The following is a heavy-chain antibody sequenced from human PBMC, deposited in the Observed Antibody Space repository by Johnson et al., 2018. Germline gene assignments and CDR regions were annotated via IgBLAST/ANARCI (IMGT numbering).Heavy chain of an antibody. J-gene: IGHJ3*02. V-gene: IGHV3-13*01. CDR3: TRSQLGISALDI. CDR1: GFTFRYYD. D-gene: IGHD1-1*01. CDR2: IGSAGDT. Sequence: VQLVQSGGGFVQPGGSXRLSCAASGFTFRYYDMHWVRQVTGKGLEWVSSIGSAGDTYYPVSVKGRFTTSKENAYTSLYLQMNRLRTEDTAVYYCTRSQLGISALDIWGQGTMVTVSS.